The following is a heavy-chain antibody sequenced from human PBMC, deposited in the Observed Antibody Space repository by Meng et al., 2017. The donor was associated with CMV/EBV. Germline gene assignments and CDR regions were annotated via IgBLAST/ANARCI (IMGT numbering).Heavy chain of an antibody. CDR3: ARTSYYDFWSGYSPHYYGMDV. D-gene: IGHD3-3*01. J-gene: IGHJ6*02. V-gene: IGHV1-18*01. CDR2: ISAYNGNT. CDR1: GYTLTSYG. Sequence: ASVKVSCKASGYTLTSYGISWVRQAPGQALEWMGWISAYNGNTNYPQKHQGRVTMTTDTSTSTAHMELRSLRSDDTAVYYGARTSYYDFWSGYSPHYYGMDVWGQGTTVTVSS.